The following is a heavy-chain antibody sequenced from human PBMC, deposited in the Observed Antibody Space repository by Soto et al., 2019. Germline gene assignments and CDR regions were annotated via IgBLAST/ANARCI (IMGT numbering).Heavy chain of an antibody. CDR3: ARVGAYTYGYSYYYPMDI. D-gene: IGHD5-18*01. CDR2: IYADDSDT. Sequence: LKISGKASGYSFTTYWIGWVRQMPGKGLEWMGIIYADDSDTRYSPSFQGQVTISADKSISTAFLQWSSLKASDTAIYYCARVGAYTYGYSYYYPMDIWGQGTTVTVSS. J-gene: IGHJ6*02. V-gene: IGHV5-51*01. CDR1: GYSFTTYW.